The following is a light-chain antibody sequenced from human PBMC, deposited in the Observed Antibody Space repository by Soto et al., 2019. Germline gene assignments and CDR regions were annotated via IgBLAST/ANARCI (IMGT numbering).Light chain of an antibody. CDR1: SSDVGGYDH. J-gene: IGLJ3*02. V-gene: IGLV2-14*03. CDR3: SSYTNKDTLL. CDR2: DVT. Sequence: QSVLTQPASVSGSPGQSITISCTGTSSDVGGYDHVSWYQQHPGKAPKLIIYDVTVRPSGISRRFSGSKSDNMASLAVSGLQPEDEADYYCSSYTNKDTLLFGGGTKVTVL.